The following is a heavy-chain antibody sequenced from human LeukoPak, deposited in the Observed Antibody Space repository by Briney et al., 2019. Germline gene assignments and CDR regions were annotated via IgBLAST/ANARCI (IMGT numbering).Heavy chain of an antibody. CDR3: ASQGVPAAIYYYMDV. CDR1: GFTFSSYG. Sequence: PGGSLRLSCAASGFTFSSYGMHWVRQAPGKGLEWVAVISYDGSNKYYADSVKGRFTISRDNAKNSLYLQMNSLRAEDTAVYYCASQGVPAAIYYYMDVWGKGTTVTVSS. J-gene: IGHJ6*03. V-gene: IGHV3-30*03. CDR2: ISYDGSNK. D-gene: IGHD2-2*01.